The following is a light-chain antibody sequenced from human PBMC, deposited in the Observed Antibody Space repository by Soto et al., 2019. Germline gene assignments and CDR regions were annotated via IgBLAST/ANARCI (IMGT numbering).Light chain of an antibody. V-gene: IGKV1-33*01. CDR1: QDISNY. J-gene: IGKJ5*01. CDR3: QQSDSHPIT. Sequence: DIKMTQSPSSLSATVGDRVPITCRAIQDISNYLNWYQQRPGKPPKLLIYDASTLERGVPSRFSGTRSGTHFTFAITSLQPEDVATYYCQQSDSHPITFGQGTRLEI. CDR2: DAS.